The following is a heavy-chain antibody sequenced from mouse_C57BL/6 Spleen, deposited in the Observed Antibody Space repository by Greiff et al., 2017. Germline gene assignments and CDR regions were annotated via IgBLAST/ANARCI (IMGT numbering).Heavy chain of an antibody. Sequence: EVQLQQSGPELVKPGASVKISCKASGYTFTDYYMNWVKQSHGKSLEWIGDINPNNGGTSYNQKFKGKATLTVDKSSSTAYMELRSLTSEDSAVYCCARTTKVVAHFGYWGQGTTLTVSA. CDR1: GYTFTDYY. J-gene: IGHJ2*01. CDR3: ARTTKVVAHFGY. D-gene: IGHD1-1*01. V-gene: IGHV1-26*01. CDR2: INPNNGGT.